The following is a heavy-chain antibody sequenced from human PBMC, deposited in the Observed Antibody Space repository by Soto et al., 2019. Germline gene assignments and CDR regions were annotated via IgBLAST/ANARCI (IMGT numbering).Heavy chain of an antibody. CDR3: ARAAVDFWSGYYENWFDP. CDR2: IYYSWST. CDR1: GGSISSYY. V-gene: IGHV4-59*01. D-gene: IGHD3-3*01. J-gene: IGHJ5*02. Sequence: QVQLQESGPGLVKPSETLSLTCTVSGGSISSYYWSWIRQPPGKGLEWIGYIYYSWSTNYNPSLKSRVTISVATSKNQFSLKLSSVTAADTAVYYCARAAVDFWSGYYENWFDPWGQGTLVTVSS.